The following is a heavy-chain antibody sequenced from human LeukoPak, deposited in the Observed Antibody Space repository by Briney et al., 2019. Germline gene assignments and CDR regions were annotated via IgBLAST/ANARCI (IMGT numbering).Heavy chain of an antibody. Sequence: GGSLRLSCAASGFTFSSYAMSCVRQAPGKGLEWVSAISGSGGSTYYADSVKGRFTISRDNSKNTLYLQLNSLRVEDTAVYYCAKNRGAGSHHYYHMNVWGKGTTVTVSS. CDR1: GFTFSSYA. D-gene: IGHD1-26*01. J-gene: IGHJ6*03. CDR3: AKNRGAGSHHYYHMNV. CDR2: ISGSGGST. V-gene: IGHV3-23*01.